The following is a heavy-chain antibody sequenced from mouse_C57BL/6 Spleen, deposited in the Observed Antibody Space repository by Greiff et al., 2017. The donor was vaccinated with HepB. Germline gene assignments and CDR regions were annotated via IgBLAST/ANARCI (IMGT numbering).Heavy chain of an antibody. CDR3: VRAVLLRYWYFDV. Sequence: EVQLQQSGGGLVQPKGSLKLSCAASGFSFNTYAMNWVRQAPGKGLEWVARIRSKSNNYATYYADSVKDRFTISRDDSESMLYLQMNNLKTEDTAIYYCVRAVLLRYWYFDVWGTGTTVTVSS. J-gene: IGHJ1*03. CDR2: IRSKSNNYAT. V-gene: IGHV10-1*01. CDR1: GFSFNTYA. D-gene: IGHD1-1*01.